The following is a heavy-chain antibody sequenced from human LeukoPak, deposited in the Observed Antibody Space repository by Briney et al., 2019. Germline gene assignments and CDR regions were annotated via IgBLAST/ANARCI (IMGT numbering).Heavy chain of an antibody. CDR2: IKQDGSEK. Sequence: GRSLRLSCAASGLTFSNYWMDWVRQAPGKGLEWVANIKQDGSEKNYVDSVKGRFIISRDNAKNSLYLQMNTLRADDTAVYYCARDGFGTGSNWGQGTLVTVSS. V-gene: IGHV3-7*03. D-gene: IGHD3-16*01. CDR3: ARDGFGTGSN. J-gene: IGHJ4*02. CDR1: GLTFSNYW.